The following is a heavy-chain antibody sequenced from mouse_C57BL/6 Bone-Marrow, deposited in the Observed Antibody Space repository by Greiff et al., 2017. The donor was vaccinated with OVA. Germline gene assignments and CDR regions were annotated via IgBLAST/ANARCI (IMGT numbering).Heavy chain of an antibody. CDR2: IYPRSGNT. Sequence: QVQLQQSGAELARPGASVKLSCTASGYTFTSYGISWVKQRTGQGLEWIGEIYPRSGNTYYNEKFKGKATLTADKSSSTAYMELRSLTSEDSAVYFCARLNFYWYFDVWGTGTTVTVSS. V-gene: IGHV1-81*01. CDR3: ARLNFYWYFDV. J-gene: IGHJ1*03. CDR1: GYTFTSYG.